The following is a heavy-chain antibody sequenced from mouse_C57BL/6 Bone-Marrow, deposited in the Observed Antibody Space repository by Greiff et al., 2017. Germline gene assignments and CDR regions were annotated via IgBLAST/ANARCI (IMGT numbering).Heavy chain of an antibody. V-gene: IGHV1-50*01. CDR1: GYTFTSYW. CDR3: ARDGDGNFDY. D-gene: IGHD3-3*01. J-gene: IGHJ2*01. CDR2: IDPSDSYT. Sequence: QVQLQQPGAELVKPGASVKLSCKASGYTFTSYWMQWVKQRPGQGLEWIGEIDPSDSYTNYNQKFKGKATLTVDTSSSTAYMQLSSLTSEDSAVYYCARDGDGNFDYGGQGTTLTVSS.